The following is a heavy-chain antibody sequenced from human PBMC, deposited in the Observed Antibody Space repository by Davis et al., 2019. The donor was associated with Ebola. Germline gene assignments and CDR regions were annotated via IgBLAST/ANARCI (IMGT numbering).Heavy chain of an antibody. J-gene: IGHJ4*02. CDR1: GFSFNTYG. Sequence: GESLKISCAASGFSFNTYGMHWVRQAPGKGLEWVSAISGSGGSTYYADSVQGRFTISRDNSKNTLYLQMDSLRAEDTALYYCAKAKYIGSYSRKGYFDYWGQGTLVTVSS. CDR2: ISGSGGST. CDR3: AKAKYIGSYSRKGYFDY. V-gene: IGHV3-23*01. D-gene: IGHD1-26*01.